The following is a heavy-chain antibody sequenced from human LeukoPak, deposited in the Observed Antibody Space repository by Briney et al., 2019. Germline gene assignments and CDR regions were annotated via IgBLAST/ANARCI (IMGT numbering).Heavy chain of an antibody. CDR2: ISGSSSFI. CDR1: GFTLRTYS. D-gene: IGHD4-23*01. Sequence: GGSLRLSCAASGFTLRTYSMNWVRQAPGKGLEWVTCISGSSSFIYYSDSVKGRFTISRDNAKNSVYLQMYTLRAEDTAVYYCARDTNLYGGPRASGGCDFWGLGTPVTVSS. CDR3: ARDTNLYGGPRASGGCDF. V-gene: IGHV3-21*01. J-gene: IGHJ4*02.